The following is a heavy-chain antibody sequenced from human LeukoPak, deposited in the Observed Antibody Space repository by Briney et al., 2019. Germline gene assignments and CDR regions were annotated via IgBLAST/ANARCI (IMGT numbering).Heavy chain of an antibody. CDR3: ARSWLQLWTPFDY. CDR2: IYSDGSS. CDR1: GFTVSSYY. J-gene: IGHJ4*02. Sequence: GGSLRLSCAASGFTVSSYYMTWVRQAPGKGLEWVSVIYSDGSSYYADSVRGRFTISRDNSKNTVYLQMNSLRAEDTAVYFCARSWLQLWTPFDYWGQGALVTVSS. V-gene: IGHV3-66*01. D-gene: IGHD5-24*01.